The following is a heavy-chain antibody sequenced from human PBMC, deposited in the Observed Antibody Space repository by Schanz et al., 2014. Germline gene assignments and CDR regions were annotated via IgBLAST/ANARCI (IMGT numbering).Heavy chain of an antibody. CDR1: GFTFSTYW. CDR2: ISGTGSTP. J-gene: IGHJ4*02. Sequence: EVQLVESGGGLVQPGGSLRLSCAASGFTFSTYWMAWVRQAPGKGLEWVSIISGTGSTPYYADSVKGRYTISRDNSKNTLYLQMNSLRAEDTAIYYCAKGRTVWSGSDRKYYFDYWGQGTLVTVSS. CDR3: AKGRTVWSGSDRKYYFDY. D-gene: IGHD1-26*01. V-gene: IGHV3-23*04.